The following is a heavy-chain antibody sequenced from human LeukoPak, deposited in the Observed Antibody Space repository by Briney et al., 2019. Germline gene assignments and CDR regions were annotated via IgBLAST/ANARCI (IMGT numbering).Heavy chain of an antibody. CDR3: ARAAASGYSNSWYPRWFDP. D-gene: IGHD6-13*01. J-gene: IGHJ5*02. CDR1: GDSISSYY. Sequence: AETLSLTCTVSGDSISSYYWSWIRQPPGKGLEWIGYIYYSGSTNYNPSLKSRVTISVDTSKNQFSPKLNSVTAADTAVYYCARAAASGYSNSWYPRWFDPWGQGTLVTVSS. CDR2: IYYSGST. V-gene: IGHV4-59*01.